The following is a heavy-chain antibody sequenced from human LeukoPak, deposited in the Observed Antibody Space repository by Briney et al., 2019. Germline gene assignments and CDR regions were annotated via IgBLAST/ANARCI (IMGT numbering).Heavy chain of an antibody. D-gene: IGHD3-10*01. CDR2: IDWDDDK. J-gene: IGHJ4*02. CDR1: GFSLSTSGMR. CDR3: ARINGSGSYYDY. Sequence: CGPALVNPTQTLTLTCTFSGFSLSTSGMRVSWIRQPPGKALEWLARIDWDDDKFYSTSLKTRLTISKDTSKNQVVLTMTNMDPVDTATYYCARINGSGSYYDYWGQGTLVTVSS. V-gene: IGHV2-70*04.